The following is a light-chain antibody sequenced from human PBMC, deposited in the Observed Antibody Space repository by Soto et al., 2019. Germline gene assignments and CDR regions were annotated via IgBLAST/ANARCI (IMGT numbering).Light chain of an antibody. CDR2: SHN. CDR3: AAWDDSLSGVV. V-gene: IGLV1-47*02. CDR1: SSNIGSNY. Sequence: QSVLTQPPSTSGTPGQRVTISCSGSSSNIGSNYVFWYQHLPGTAPKLLLYSHNLRPSGVPDRFSGSTSGTSASLAISGLRSEDEAEYYCAAWDDSLSGVVFGGGTQLTVL. J-gene: IGLJ2*01.